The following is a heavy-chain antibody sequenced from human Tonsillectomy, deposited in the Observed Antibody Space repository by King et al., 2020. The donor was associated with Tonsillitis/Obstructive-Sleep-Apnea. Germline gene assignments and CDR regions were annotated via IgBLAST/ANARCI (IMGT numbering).Heavy chain of an antibody. J-gene: IGHJ3*02. Sequence: VQLVESGAEVKKPGASVKVSCKASGYTFTSYYMHWARQAPGQGLEWMGIINPSGGSTSYAQKFQGRVTMTRDTSTSTVYMALSSLRSEDTAVYYCARGRAAGTDGDAFDIWGQGTMVTVSS. D-gene: IGHD6-13*01. V-gene: IGHV1-46*01. CDR2: INPSGGST. CDR3: ARGRAAGTDGDAFDI. CDR1: GYTFTSYY.